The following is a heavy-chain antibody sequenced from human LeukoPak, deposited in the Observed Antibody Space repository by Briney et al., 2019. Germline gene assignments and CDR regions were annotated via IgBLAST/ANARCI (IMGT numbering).Heavy chain of an antibody. CDR3: TTDPSIAAAGLDY. CDR1: GFTFSSYA. CDR2: IKSKTDGGTT. J-gene: IGHJ4*02. D-gene: IGHD6-13*01. V-gene: IGHV3-15*01. Sequence: GGSLRLSCAASGFTFSSYAMHWVRQAPGKGLEWVGRIKSKTDGGTTDYAAPVKGRFTISRDDSKNTLYLQMNSLKTEDTAVYYCTTDPSIAAAGLDYWGQGTLVTVSS.